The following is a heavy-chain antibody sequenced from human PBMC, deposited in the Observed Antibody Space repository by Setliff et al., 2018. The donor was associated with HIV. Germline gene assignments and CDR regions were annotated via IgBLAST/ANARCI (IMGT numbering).Heavy chain of an antibody. CDR2: MSGINDNT. CDR1: GFTFSSYG. J-gene: IGHJ4*02. CDR3: ARGVFDY. V-gene: IGHV3-23*01. Sequence: GEYLMISCAAPGFTFSSYGMNWVRQAPGKGLEWLSLMSGINDNTHYPDPVKGRFTISRDNSKNTLYLQMNSLRAEDTAVYYCARGVFDYWGQGALVTVSS.